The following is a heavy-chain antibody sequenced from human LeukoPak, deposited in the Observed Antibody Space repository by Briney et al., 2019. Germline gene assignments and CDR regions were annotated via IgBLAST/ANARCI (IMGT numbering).Heavy chain of an antibody. Sequence: GGSLRLSCAASGFTFDDYAMHWVRQAPGKGLEWVSGISWNSGSIGYADSVKGRFTISRDNAKNSLYLQMNSLRAEDTALYYCAKHIGYDSSGWFDYWGQGTLVTVSS. V-gene: IGHV3-9*01. CDR3: AKHIGYDSSGWFDY. D-gene: IGHD3-22*01. CDR1: GFTFDDYA. CDR2: ISWNSGSI. J-gene: IGHJ4*02.